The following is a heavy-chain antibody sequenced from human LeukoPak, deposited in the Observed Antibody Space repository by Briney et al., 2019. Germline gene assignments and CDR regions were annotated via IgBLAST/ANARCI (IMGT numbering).Heavy chain of an antibody. CDR1: GFTFSSYS. V-gene: IGHV3-21*01. CDR3: APRCGSGCG. J-gene: IGHJ4*02. D-gene: IGHD6-19*01. CDR2: ISSSSSYI. Sequence: PGGSLRLSCAASGFTFSSYSMNWVRQAPGKGLEWVSPISSSSSYIYYAASVKGRFTISRDNAKNSLYLQMNSLRAEDTAVYYCAPRCGSGCGWGQGTLVTVSS.